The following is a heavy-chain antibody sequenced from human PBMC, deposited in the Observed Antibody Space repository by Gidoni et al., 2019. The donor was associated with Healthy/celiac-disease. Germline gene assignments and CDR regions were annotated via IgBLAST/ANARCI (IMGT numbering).Heavy chain of an antibody. CDR2: INHSGST. CDR1: GGSFSGSY. J-gene: IGHJ6*02. CDR3: ARLYCSGGSCYWGYYYGMDV. Sequence: QVQLQQWGAGLLKPSETLSLTCAVYGGSFSGSYWSWIRQPPGKGLEWIGEINHSGSTNYNTSLKSRVTISVDTSKNQFSLKLSSVTAADTAVYYCARLYCSGGSCYWGYYYGMDVWGQGTTVTVSS. V-gene: IGHV4-34*01. D-gene: IGHD2-15*01.